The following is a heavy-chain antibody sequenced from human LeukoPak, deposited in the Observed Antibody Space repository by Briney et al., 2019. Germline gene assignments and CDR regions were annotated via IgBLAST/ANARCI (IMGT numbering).Heavy chain of an antibody. J-gene: IGHJ2*01. CDR2: IGTAGDT. D-gene: IGHD6-13*01. CDR3: ARVPLYSSSWYFDL. Sequence: PGGSLRLSCAASGFTFSSYDMHWVRQATGKGLEWVSAIGTAGDTYYPGSVKGRFTISRENAKNSLYLQMNCLRAGDTAVYYCARVPLYSSSWYFDLWGRGTLVTVSS. V-gene: IGHV3-13*01. CDR1: GFTFSSYD.